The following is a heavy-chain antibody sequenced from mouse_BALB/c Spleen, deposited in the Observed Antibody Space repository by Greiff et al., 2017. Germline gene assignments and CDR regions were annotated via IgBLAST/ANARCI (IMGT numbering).Heavy chain of an antibody. CDR1: GYSITSDYA. D-gene: IGHD2-14*01. CDR2: ISYSGST. Sequence: EVKVEESGPGLVKPSQSLSLTCTVTGYSITSDYAWNWIRQFPGNKLEWMGYISYSGSTSYNPSLKSRISITRDTSKNQFFLQLNSVTTEDTATYYCARGWGYDVPYYAMDYWGQGTSVTVSS. J-gene: IGHJ4*01. V-gene: IGHV3-2*02. CDR3: ARGWGYDVPYYAMDY.